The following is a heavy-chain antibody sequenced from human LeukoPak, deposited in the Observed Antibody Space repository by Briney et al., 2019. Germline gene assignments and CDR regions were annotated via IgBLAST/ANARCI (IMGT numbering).Heavy chain of an antibody. J-gene: IGHJ4*02. D-gene: IGHD3-22*01. V-gene: IGHV3-33*01. Sequence: GGSLRLSCAASGFTFSSYGMHWVRQAPGKGLEWVAVIWYDGSNKYYADSVKGRFTISRDNSKNTLYLQMNSLRAEDTAVYYCARDSYDSSGYGDYWGQGTLVTVSS. CDR2: IWYDGSNK. CDR1: GFTFSSYG. CDR3: ARDSYDSSGYGDY.